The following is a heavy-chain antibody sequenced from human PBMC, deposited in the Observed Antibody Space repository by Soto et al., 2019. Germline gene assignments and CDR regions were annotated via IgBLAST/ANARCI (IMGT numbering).Heavy chain of an antibody. V-gene: IGHV4-31*03. Sequence: QVQLQESGPGLVKPSQTLSLTCTVSGASLSSSGHYWNWVRQHPGKGLEWLGYIDHSGTTYYNPSLKSRLAMSIDPSKNQLSLEVTSVTAADTALYFCALGMFMDVWGRGTRVTVSA. CDR1: GASLSSSGHY. J-gene: IGHJ6*04. D-gene: IGHD3-16*01. CDR2: IDHSGTT. CDR3: ALGMFMDV.